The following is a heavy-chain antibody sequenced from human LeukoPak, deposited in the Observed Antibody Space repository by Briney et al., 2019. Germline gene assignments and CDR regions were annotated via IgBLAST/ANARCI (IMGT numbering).Heavy chain of an antibody. D-gene: IGHD2-15*01. CDR2: ISRTGNYI. J-gene: IGHJ4*02. CDR3: ARVLETDCSGGSCYSGLDY. Sequence: GGSLRLSCAASGFTFSRYNMNWVRQAPGKGLEWVSSISRTGNYIYYADSVKGRFTISRDNAQNSLFLQMNSLRVEDTAVYYCARVLETDCSGGSCYSGLDYWGQGTLVTVSS. CDR1: GFTFSRYN. V-gene: IGHV3-21*01.